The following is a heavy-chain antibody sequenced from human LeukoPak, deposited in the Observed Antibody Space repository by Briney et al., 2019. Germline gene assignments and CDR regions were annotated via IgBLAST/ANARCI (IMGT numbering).Heavy chain of an antibody. D-gene: IGHD3-10*01. CDR3: AREGPMFDSGSYSKSLGY. V-gene: IGHV4-38-2*02. Sequence: GSLRLSCAASGFTFSTYAMSWVRQAPGKGLEWIASINHSGTTYYNPSLASRVSISVDTSKNQFSLRLTSVTVADTAVYYCAREGPMFDSGSYSKSLGYWGQGTLVTVSS. CDR2: INHSGTT. CDR1: GFTFSTYA. J-gene: IGHJ4*02.